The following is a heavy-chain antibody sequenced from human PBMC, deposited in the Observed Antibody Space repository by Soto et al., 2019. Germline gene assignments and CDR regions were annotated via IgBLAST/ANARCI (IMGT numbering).Heavy chain of an antibody. Sequence: SVKVSCKASGGTFSSYAISWVRQAPGQGLEWMGGIIPIFGTANYAQKFQGRVTITADESTSTAYMELSSLRSEDTAVYYCVRSSGPYYYDSSGYYFSGQGTLVTXSS. CDR3: VRSSGPYYYDSSGYYF. CDR1: GGTFSSYA. J-gene: IGHJ4*02. D-gene: IGHD3-22*01. CDR2: IIPIFGTA. V-gene: IGHV1-69*13.